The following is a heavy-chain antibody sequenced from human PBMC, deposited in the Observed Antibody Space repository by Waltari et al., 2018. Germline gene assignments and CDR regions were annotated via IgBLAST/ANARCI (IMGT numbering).Heavy chain of an antibody. V-gene: IGHV4-39*07. CDR2: FYKSGTT. CDR3: VRGYPDIVATISDY. J-gene: IGHJ4*02. Sequence: QLQLQESGPGLVKPSETLSLTCTVSRSTLRNNNYYWGWFRQPPGKGLEWIGSFYKSGTTYYNPSLKSRVTISVDTSNNQFSLKLNSVTAADTAVYYCVRGYPDIVATISDYWGQGTLVIVSS. CDR1: RSTLRNNNYY. D-gene: IGHD5-12*01.